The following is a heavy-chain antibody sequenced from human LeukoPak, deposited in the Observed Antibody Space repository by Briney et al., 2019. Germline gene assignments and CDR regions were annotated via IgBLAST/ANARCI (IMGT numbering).Heavy chain of an antibody. CDR3: ARQWELLGDAFDI. J-gene: IGHJ3*02. CDR2: IYPGDSDT. V-gene: IGHV5-51*01. Sequence: GESLKISCKGSGYSFTSYWIGWVRQMPGKGLEWMGIIYPGDSDTRYSPSFKGQVTISADKSISTAYLQWSSLKASDTAMYYCARQWELLGDAFDIWGQGTMVTVSS. CDR1: GYSFTSYW. D-gene: IGHD1-26*01.